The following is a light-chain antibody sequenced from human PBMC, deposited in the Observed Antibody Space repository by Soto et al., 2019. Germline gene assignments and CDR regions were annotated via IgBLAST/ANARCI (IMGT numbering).Light chain of an antibody. CDR3: QQYSNWPPRYT. J-gene: IGKJ2*01. V-gene: IGKV3-15*01. CDR2: GAS. Sequence: EIVMTQSPATLSVSPGERATLSCRASQSVSSNLAWYQQKPGQAPRLLIYGASTRATGIPARFSGSGSGTEFTLTISSLQSEDLALYYCQQYSNWPPRYTFGQGTKLEIK. CDR1: QSVSSN.